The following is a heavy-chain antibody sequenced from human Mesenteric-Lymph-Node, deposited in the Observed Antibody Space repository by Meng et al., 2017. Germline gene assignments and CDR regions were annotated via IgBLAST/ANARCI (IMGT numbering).Heavy chain of an antibody. J-gene: IGHJ4*02. CDR2: IYYRGST. CDR3: VISSHN. Sequence: QLHRQGSGPGLVKPSETLSLTCPISGVSITSTSSYWGWVRQPPGKGLEWIGSIYYRGSTNYNPSLKSRISMSVDMSKNQFSLKVNSVTAADTAIYYCVISSHNWGQGTLVTVSS. D-gene: IGHD3-3*02. V-gene: IGHV4-39*07. CDR1: GVSITSTSSY.